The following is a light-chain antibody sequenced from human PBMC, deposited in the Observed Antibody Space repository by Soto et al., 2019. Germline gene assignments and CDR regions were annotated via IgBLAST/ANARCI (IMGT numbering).Light chain of an antibody. CDR2: EVS. CDR1: SSDVGGYNY. Sequence: QSALTQPASVSGSPGQSITISCTGTSSDVGGYNYASWYQQHPGKAPKLMIYEVSSRPSGVSNRFSGSKSGNTASLTISGLQAEDDADYYCSSYTSRNTYVFGTGTKLTVL. CDR3: SSYTSRNTYV. J-gene: IGLJ1*01. V-gene: IGLV2-14*01.